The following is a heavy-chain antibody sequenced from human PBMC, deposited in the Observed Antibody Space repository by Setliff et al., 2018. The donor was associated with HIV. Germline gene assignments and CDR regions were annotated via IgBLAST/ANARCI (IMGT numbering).Heavy chain of an antibody. V-gene: IGHV4-39*01. CDR3: ARQGLVLVPATIDWRLPPSPIDY. CDR2: IYYSGST. D-gene: IGHD2-2*01. CDR1: GGSFSGYY. J-gene: IGHJ4*02. Sequence: SETLSLTCAVYGGSFSGYYWGWIRQPPGKGLEWIASIYYSGSTYYNPSLKSRITISVDTSKNQFSLRLSSVTAADTAVYYCARQGLVLVPATIDWRLPPSPIDYWGQGALVTV.